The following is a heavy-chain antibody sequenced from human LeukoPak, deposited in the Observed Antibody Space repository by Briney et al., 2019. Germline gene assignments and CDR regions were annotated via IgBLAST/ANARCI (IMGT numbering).Heavy chain of an antibody. CDR2: ISGSAGST. CDR1: GFTFNTYA. V-gene: IGHV3-23*01. J-gene: IGHJ4*02. Sequence: GGSLRLSCAASGFTFNTYAMSWVRRAPGKGLEWVSAISGSAGSTYYADSVRGRFTISRDNSKNILYLQIHSLRAEDTAVYYCAKGKGSSSSSIDWWGQGTLVTVSS. D-gene: IGHD2-15*01. CDR3: AKGKGSSSSSIDW.